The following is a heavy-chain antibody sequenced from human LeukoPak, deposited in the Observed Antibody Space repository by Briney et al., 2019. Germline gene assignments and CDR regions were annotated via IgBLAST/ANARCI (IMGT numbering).Heavy chain of an antibody. J-gene: IGHJ4*02. D-gene: IGHD3-3*02. V-gene: IGHV4-38-2*02. Sequence: KASETLSLTCTVSGYSISSGYYWGGIRQPPGKGLEWIGSIYHSGNTFYNPSLKSRVTISADTAKNQFSLKLSSVTAADTAVYYCATHPKDTSTLTYWGQGTLVTVSS. CDR1: GYSISSGYY. CDR3: ATHPKDTSTLTY. CDR2: IYHSGNT.